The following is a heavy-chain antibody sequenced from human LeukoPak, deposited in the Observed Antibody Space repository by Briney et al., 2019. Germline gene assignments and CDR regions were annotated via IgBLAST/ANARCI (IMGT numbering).Heavy chain of an antibody. CDR1: GGSFSSYY. V-gene: IGHV4-39*01. J-gene: IGHJ4*02. CDR3: ARQGSGSYLVY. Sequence: SETLSLTCAVYGGSFSSYYWGWIRQPPGKGLEWIGSIYYIGNTYYNPSLKSRVTISVDTSKNQFSLKLTSLTAADTAVYYCARQGSGSYLVYWGQGTLVTVSS. D-gene: IGHD3-10*01. CDR2: IYYIGNT.